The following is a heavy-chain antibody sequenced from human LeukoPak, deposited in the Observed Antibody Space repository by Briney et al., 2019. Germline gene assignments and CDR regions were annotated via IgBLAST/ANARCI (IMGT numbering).Heavy chain of an antibody. J-gene: IGHJ4*02. D-gene: IGHD2-2*01. V-gene: IGHV1-2*02. Sequence: ASVKVSCKASGYTFTGFYIHWIRQAPGHGLEWMGWINPTSGGTNYALKFQGRVTMTRDTSIRTAYMELNRLRSDDTAMYYCARNGYCSTTSCFPLHYWGQGTLVTVSS. CDR1: GYTFTGFY. CDR2: INPTSGGT. CDR3: ARNGYCSTTSCFPLHY.